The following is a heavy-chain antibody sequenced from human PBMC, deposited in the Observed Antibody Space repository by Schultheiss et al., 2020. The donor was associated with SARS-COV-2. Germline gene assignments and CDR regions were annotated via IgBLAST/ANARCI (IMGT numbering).Heavy chain of an antibody. CDR3: ARFRRSVAARQEAGWFDP. J-gene: IGHJ5*02. D-gene: IGHD6-6*01. V-gene: IGHV1-69*05. Sequence: KVSCKASGGTFSSYAISWVRQAPGQGLEWMGGITPIFGTANYAQKLQGRVTMTTDTSTSTAYMELRSLRSDDTAVYYCARFRRSVAARQEAGWFDPWGQGTLVTVSS. CDR1: GGTFSSYA. CDR2: ITPIFGTA.